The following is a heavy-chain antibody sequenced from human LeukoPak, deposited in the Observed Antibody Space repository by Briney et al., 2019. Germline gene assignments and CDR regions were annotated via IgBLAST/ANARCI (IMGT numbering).Heavy chain of an antibody. CDR3: ARGKGGYGPFDY. D-gene: IGHD5-12*01. V-gene: IGHV3-48*03. J-gene: IGHJ4*02. Sequence: GGSLRLSCAASGFTFSSYEMNWVRQAPGKGPECVSYITDSGSNIYYADSVKGRFTISRDNAKNSLYLQMNSLRAEDTAVYYCARGKGGYGPFDYWGQGTLVTVSS. CDR2: ITDSGSNI. CDR1: GFTFSSYE.